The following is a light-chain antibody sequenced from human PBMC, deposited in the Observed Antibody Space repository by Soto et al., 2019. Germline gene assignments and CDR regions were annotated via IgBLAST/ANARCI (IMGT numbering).Light chain of an antibody. V-gene: IGKV3D-15*01. CDR3: QQYEDWPPLT. CDR1: QSVNIN. J-gene: IGKJ4*01. Sequence: EIVMTQSPVTLSASPGERVTLSCRASQSVNINLAWYQQRPGQAPRVLIYGASNRASGIPDRFSGSGSGSDFTLTISRLEPDDFALYYCQQYEDWPPLTFGGGTRVEIK. CDR2: GAS.